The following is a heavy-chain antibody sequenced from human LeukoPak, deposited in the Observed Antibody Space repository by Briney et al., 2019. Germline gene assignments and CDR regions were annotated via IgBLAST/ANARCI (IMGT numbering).Heavy chain of an antibody. CDR1: GFTFSSYA. V-gene: IGHV3-23*01. CDR3: ARDSRLDSSGYYAFFDY. J-gene: IGHJ4*02. D-gene: IGHD3-22*01. CDR2: ISDSGGST. Sequence: GGSLRLSCAASGFTFSSYAMSWVRQAPGKGLEWASAISDSGGSTYYADSVKGRFTISRDNSKNTLYLQMNSLRAEDTAVYYCARDSRLDSSGYYAFFDYWGQGTLVTVSS.